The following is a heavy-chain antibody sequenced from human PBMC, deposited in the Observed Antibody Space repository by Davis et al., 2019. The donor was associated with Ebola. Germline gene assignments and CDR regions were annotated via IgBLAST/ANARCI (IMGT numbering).Heavy chain of an antibody. CDR3: AGGRYSGYDLGY. Sequence: PGGSLRLSCAASGFIVSSSYMTWVRQAPGEGLECVSVTYSDGSSYYTDSVEGRFTVSRDNSKNTLLLQMSSLRAEDTAIYYCAGGRYSGYDLGYWGQGTLVTVSS. CDR2: TYSDGSS. CDR1: GFIVSSSY. D-gene: IGHD5-12*01. V-gene: IGHV3-53*01. J-gene: IGHJ4*02.